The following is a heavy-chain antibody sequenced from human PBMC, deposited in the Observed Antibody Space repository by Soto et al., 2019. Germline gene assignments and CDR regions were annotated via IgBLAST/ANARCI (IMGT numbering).Heavy chain of an antibody. CDR2: IYPGDSDT. V-gene: IGHV5-51*01. CDR3: ARRSFRYCSGGSCPGNAFDI. J-gene: IGHJ3*02. D-gene: IGHD2-15*01. CDR1: GYSFTSYW. Sequence: PGESLKISCKGSGYSFTSYWIGWVRQMPGKGLEWMGIIYPGDSDTRYSPSFQGQVTISADKSISTAYLQWSSLKAPDTAMYYCARRSFRYCSGGSCPGNAFDIWGQGTMVTVSS.